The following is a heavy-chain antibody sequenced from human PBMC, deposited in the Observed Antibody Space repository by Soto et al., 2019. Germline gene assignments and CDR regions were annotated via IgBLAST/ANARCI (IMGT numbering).Heavy chain of an antibody. CDR3: ARDGSFSPQQLVQYYYYGMDV. CDR2: ISYDGSNK. D-gene: IGHD6-6*01. V-gene: IGHV3-30-3*01. CDR1: GFTFSSYA. J-gene: IGHJ6*02. Sequence: GGSLRLSCAASGFTFSSYAMHWVRQAPGKGLEWVAVISYDGSNKYYADSVKGRFTISRDNSKNTLYLQMNSLRAEDTAVYYCARDGSFSPQQLVQYYYYGMDVWGQGTTVTVSS.